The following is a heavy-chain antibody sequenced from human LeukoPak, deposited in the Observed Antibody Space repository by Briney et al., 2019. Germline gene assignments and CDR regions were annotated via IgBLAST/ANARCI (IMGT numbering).Heavy chain of an antibody. CDR3: ARDKGEYYDSSGYLDY. Sequence: SETLSLTCAVSGGSISSGGYSWSWIRQPPGKGLVWIGYIYHSGSTYYNPSLKSRVTISVDRSKNQFSLKLSSVTAADTAVYYCARDKGEYYDSSGYLDYWGQGTLVTVSS. V-gene: IGHV4-30-2*01. D-gene: IGHD3-22*01. J-gene: IGHJ4*02. CDR2: IYHSGST. CDR1: GGSISSGGYS.